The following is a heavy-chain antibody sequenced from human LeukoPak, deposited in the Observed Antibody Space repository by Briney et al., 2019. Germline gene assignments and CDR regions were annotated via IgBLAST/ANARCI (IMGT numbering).Heavy chain of an antibody. CDR1: GGSISSSSYY. CDR3: TRLQDHGFFDY. CDR2: IYYSGST. Sequence: SETLSLTCTVSGGSISSSSYYWGWIRQPPGKGLEWIGSIYYSGSTYYNPSLKSRVTISVDTSKNQFSLKLSSVTATDTAAYYCTRLQDHGFFDYWGQGTLVTVPS. D-gene: IGHD4-17*01. J-gene: IGHJ4*02. V-gene: IGHV4-39*01.